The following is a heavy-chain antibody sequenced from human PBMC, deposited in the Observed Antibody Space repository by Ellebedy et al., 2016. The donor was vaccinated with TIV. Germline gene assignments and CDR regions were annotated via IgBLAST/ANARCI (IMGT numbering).Heavy chain of an antibody. CDR1: GFIFSSYT. CDR3: ARLPGATKSTDFDY. Sequence: GESLKISCAASGFIFSSYTMSWVRQAPGKGLEWVSSISSRTDNIYYAGSVKGRFTISRDNAKNSLYLQMNSLRAEDTAIDYCARLPGATKSTDFDYWGQGTLVTVSS. D-gene: IGHD1-26*01. V-gene: IGHV3-21*01. CDR2: ISSRTDNI. J-gene: IGHJ4*02.